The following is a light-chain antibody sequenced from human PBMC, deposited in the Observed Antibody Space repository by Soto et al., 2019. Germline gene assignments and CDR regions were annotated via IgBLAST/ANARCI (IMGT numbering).Light chain of an antibody. V-gene: IGLV4-69*01. CDR2: LNSDGSH. J-gene: IGLJ1*01. CDR3: QTWGTGIHV. Sequence: QSPSASASLGASVKLTCTLSSGHSSYAIAWHQQQPEKGPRYLMKLNSDGSHSKGDGIPDRFSGSSSGAERYLTISSLQSEDEADYYCQTWGTGIHVFGTGTKLTVL. CDR1: SGHSSYA.